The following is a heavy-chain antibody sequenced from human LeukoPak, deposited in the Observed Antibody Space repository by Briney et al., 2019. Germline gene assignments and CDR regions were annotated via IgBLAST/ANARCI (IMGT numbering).Heavy chain of an antibody. CDR3: ARAYCSGGSCYSDY. D-gene: IGHD2-15*01. CDR1: GFTFSSYA. CDR2: ISSNGGST. J-gene: IGHJ4*02. V-gene: IGHV3-64*01. Sequence: GGSLRLSCAASGFTFSSYAMHWVRQAPGKGLESVSAISSNGGSTYYANSVKGRFTISRDNSKNTLYLQMGSLRAEDMAVYYCARAYCSGGSCYSDYWGQGTLVTVSS.